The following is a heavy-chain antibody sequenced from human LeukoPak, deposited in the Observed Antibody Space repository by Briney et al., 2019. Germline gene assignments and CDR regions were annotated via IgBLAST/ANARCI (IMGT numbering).Heavy chain of an antibody. Sequence: PETLSLTCTVSGGSISSSSYYWGWIRQPPGKGLEWIGSIYYSGSPYYNPPLKSRVTISVDTSKNQFSLKLSSVTAADTAVYYCAREVRAVADSPYYYYMDVWGKGTTVTISS. CDR1: GGSISSSSYY. CDR3: AREVRAVADSPYYYYMDV. J-gene: IGHJ6*03. CDR2: IYYSGSP. V-gene: IGHV4-39*07. D-gene: IGHD6-19*01.